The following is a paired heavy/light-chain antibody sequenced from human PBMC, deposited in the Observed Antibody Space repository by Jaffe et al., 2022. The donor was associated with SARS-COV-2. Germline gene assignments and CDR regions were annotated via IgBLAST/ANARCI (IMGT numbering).Light chain of an antibody. CDR1: STDVGSYYF. CDR3: GSYSFNKTLSHLL. V-gene: IGLV2-23*02. J-gene: IGLJ2*01. Sequence: QSALTQPASVSGSPGQSITISCTGTSTDVGSYYFVSWFQHHPGKAPKLILYEVDKRPSGVSNRFSGSKSGSTASLTISGLQAEDEADYHCGSYSFNKTLSHLLFGGGTKVTVL. CDR2: EVD.
Heavy chain of an antibody. CDR1: GGSLSGYS. CDR3: ARPGGKYCSSARCSDFDF. V-gene: IGHV4-34*01. CDR2: MNHDGST. Sequence: QVLLQQWGAGLLKPSETLSLTCGVNGGSLSGYSWNWIRQPPGKGLEWIGEMNHDGSTNYNPSLKSRVTISVDTSKNQVSLKLYSVTAADTAVYYCARPGGKYCSSARCSDFDFWGQGTPVTVSS. D-gene: IGHD2-2*01. J-gene: IGHJ4*02.